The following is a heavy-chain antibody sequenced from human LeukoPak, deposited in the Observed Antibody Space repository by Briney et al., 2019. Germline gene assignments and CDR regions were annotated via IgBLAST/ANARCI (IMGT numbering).Heavy chain of an antibody. D-gene: IGHD3-3*01. CDR1: GGSISSGGYY. V-gene: IGHV4-31*03. CDR3: ARDVHEWLGPWDYYYGMDV. J-gene: IGHJ6*02. CDR2: IYYSGST. Sequence: SQTLSLTCTVSGGSISSGGYYWSWIRQHPGKALEWIGYIYYSGSTYYNPSLKSRVTISVDTSKNQFSLKLSSVTAADTAVYYCARDVHEWLGPWDYYYGMDVWGQGTTVTVSS.